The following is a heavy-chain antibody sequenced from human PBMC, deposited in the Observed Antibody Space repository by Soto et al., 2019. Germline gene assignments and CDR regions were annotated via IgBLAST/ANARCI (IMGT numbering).Heavy chain of an antibody. Sequence: QVQLQQSGPRLVKPSETLSLTCTVSSGPDRSHNWGWIRQPPGRGLEWIGYVYYTGDTAYNPSLRGRFTISADTPTNDISLPLNSVTAADTAVYYCVRQGIDYLHGLVDVWGQGTTVSVSS. CDR3: VRQGIDYLHGLVDV. J-gene: IGHJ6*02. D-gene: IGHD4-17*01. CDR2: VYYTGDT. CDR1: SGPDRSHN. V-gene: IGHV4-59*08.